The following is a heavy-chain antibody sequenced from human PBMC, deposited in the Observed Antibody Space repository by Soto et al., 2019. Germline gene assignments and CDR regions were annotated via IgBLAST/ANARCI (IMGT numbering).Heavy chain of an antibody. D-gene: IGHD6-19*01. V-gene: IGHV1-18*04. Sequence: QVQLVQSGAEVKKPGASVKVSCKASGYTFTSYGISWVRQAPGQGLEWMGWIRAYNGYTNYAQKFQGRVTITTDTSTRTAYMERRSLISDDTAVYYCARASEGYRSGWYVGYFDYRCQGTLVTDSS. CDR3: ARASEGYRSGWYVGYFDY. J-gene: IGHJ4*02. CDR2: IRAYNGYT. CDR1: GYTFTSYG.